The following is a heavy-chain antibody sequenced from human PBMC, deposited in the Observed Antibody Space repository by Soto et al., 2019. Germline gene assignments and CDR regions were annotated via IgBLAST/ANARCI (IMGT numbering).Heavy chain of an antibody. CDR2: INPNSGGT. J-gene: IGHJ6*02. D-gene: IGHD6-13*01. CDR3: ARREAAAGTGDYYYGMDV. Sequence: ASVKVSCKASGYTFTGYYMHWVRQAPGQGLERMGWINPNSGGTNYAQKFQGWVTMTRDTSISTAYMELSRLRSDDAAVYYCARREAAAGTGDYYYGMDVWGQGTTVTVSS. CDR1: GYTFTGYY. V-gene: IGHV1-2*04.